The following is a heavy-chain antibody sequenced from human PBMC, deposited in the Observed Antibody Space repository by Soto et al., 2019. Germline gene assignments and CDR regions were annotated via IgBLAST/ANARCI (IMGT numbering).Heavy chain of an antibody. J-gene: IGHJ5*02. CDR3: AREDGDYVLSPWFDP. V-gene: IGHV3-30-3*01. Sequence: QVQLVESGGGVVQPGRSLRLSCAASGFTFSRYAMHWVRQAPGKGLEWVAVISYDGSNKYYADSVKGRFTISRDNSKNTLYLQMNSLRAEDTAVYYCAREDGDYVLSPWFDPWGQGTLVTVSS. CDR1: GFTFSRYA. CDR2: ISYDGSNK. D-gene: IGHD4-17*01.